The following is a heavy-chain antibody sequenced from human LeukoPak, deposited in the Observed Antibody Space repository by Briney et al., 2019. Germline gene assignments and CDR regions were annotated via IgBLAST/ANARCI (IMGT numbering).Heavy chain of an antibody. CDR3: ARGSFGYDFRDPWDY. CDR2: IYYSGST. D-gene: IGHD5-12*01. CDR1: GGSISSYY. J-gene: IGHJ4*02. Sequence: SETLSLTCTVSGGSISSYYWSWIRQSPGKGLEWIGYIYYSGSTNYNPSLKSRVTISVDTSKNQFSLKLSSVTAADTAVYYCARGSFGYDFRDPWDYWGQGTLVTVSS. V-gene: IGHV4-59*01.